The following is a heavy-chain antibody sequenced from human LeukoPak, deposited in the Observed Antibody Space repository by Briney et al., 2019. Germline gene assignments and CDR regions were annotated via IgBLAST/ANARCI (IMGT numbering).Heavy chain of an antibody. CDR1: GYTFTSYD. Sequence: ASVKVSCKASGYTFTSYDINWVRQATGQGLEWMGWMNPNSGNTGYAQKFQGRVTMTRNTSISTAYMELSSLRSEDTAVYYCARDGQGYDILTGYYYYYFGMDVWGQGTTVTVSS. CDR2: MNPNSGNT. D-gene: IGHD3-9*01. J-gene: IGHJ6*02. V-gene: IGHV1-8*01. CDR3: ARDGQGYDILTGYYYYYFGMDV.